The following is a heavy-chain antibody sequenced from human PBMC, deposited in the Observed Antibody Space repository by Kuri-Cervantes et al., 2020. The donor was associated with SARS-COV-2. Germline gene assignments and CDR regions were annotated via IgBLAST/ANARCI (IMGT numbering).Heavy chain of an antibody. Sequence: SETLSLTCTVSGGSISSYYWSWIRQPPGKGLEWIGYIYYSGSTYCNPSLKSRVTISVDTSKNQFSLKVSPVTAADTAVYYCARHSPRPSYFHYFIDVWGKGTTVTVSS. J-gene: IGHJ6*03. CDR3: ARHSPRPSYFHYFIDV. CDR1: GGSISSYY. CDR2: IYYSGST. V-gene: IGHV4-59*08.